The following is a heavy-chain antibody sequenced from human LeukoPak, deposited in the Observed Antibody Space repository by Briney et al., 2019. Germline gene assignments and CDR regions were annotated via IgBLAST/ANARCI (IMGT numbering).Heavy chain of an antibody. Sequence: GESLKISCKGPGHSFINYWIAWVRQMPGKGLEWIGIIFPGDSHTRYSPSFQGQVAISADMSIDTAYLQWSSLRASDTAMYYCAGIAATWYGGSWGQGTLVFVSS. CDR1: GHSFINYW. CDR3: AGIAATWYGGS. D-gene: IGHD2-15*01. J-gene: IGHJ4*02. CDR2: IFPGDSHT. V-gene: IGHV5-51*01.